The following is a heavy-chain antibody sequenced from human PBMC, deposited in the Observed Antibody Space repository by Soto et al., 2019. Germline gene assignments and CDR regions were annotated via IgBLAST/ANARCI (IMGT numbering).Heavy chain of an antibody. CDR2: INHSGST. Sequence: SETLSLTCAVYGGSFSGYYWSWIRQPPGKGLEWIGEINHSGSTNYNPSLKSRVTISVDTSKNQFSLKLSSVTAADTAVYYCARGHGGITVFGAPGHFDYWGQGTLVTVSS. D-gene: IGHD3-3*01. V-gene: IGHV4-34*01. CDR1: GGSFSGYY. CDR3: ARGHGGITVFGAPGHFDY. J-gene: IGHJ4*02.